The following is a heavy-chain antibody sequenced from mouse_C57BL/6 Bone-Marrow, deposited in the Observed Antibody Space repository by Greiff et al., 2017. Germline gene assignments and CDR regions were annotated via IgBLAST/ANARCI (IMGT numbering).Heavy chain of an antibody. Sequence: VQLQQSGPELVKPGASVKISCKASGYSFTDYNMNWVKQSNGKSLEWIGVINPNYGTTSYNQKFKGKATLTVDQSSSTASIQLNSLPSEDSAVYYCARGYDYDYAMDNWGQGTSVTVTS. CDR2: INPNYGTT. D-gene: IGHD2-4*01. CDR1: GYSFTDYN. CDR3: ARGYDYDYAMDN. J-gene: IGHJ4*01. V-gene: IGHV1-39*01.